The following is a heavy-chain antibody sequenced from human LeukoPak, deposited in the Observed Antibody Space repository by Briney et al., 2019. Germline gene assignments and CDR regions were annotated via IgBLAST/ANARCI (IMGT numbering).Heavy chain of an antibody. CDR1: GYTFTSYY. J-gene: IGHJ4*02. V-gene: IGHV1-46*01. Sequence: APVKVSCKASGYTFTSYYMHWVRQAPGQGLEWMGIINPSGGSTSYAQKFQGRVTMTRDTSTSTVYMELSSLRSEDTAVYYCARDYGANCGGDCYPQYYFDYWGQGTLVTVSS. CDR2: INPSGGST. D-gene: IGHD2-21*02. CDR3: ARDYGANCGGDCYPQYYFDY.